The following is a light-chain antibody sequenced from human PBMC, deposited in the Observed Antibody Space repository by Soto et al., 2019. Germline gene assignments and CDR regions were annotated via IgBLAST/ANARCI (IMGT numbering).Light chain of an antibody. V-gene: IGKV1-5*01. Sequence: EDGVSIACRASQSISNRLAWYQQRPGKAPKYLIYDASTLDSGVPSRFSGSGSGTEFTLTISSLQPDDFATYYCQHYNSYSEAFGQGTKVDIK. CDR3: QHYNSYSEA. CDR1: QSISNR. J-gene: IGKJ1*01. CDR2: DAS.